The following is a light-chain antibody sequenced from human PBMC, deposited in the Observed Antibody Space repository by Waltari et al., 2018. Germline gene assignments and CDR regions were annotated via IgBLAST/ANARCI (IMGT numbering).Light chain of an antibody. Sequence: DIVMTQSPECLGVSLGERATINCKSSQDVTNSLSWYKQQPGQPPELLIYWASTRESGVPDRFSGSGFGTDFTLTIRSLQAEDVAVYYCLQHYTTPFTFGPGIRVDI. CDR3: LQHYTTPFT. CDR1: QDVTNS. CDR2: WAS. J-gene: IGKJ3*01. V-gene: IGKV4-1*01.